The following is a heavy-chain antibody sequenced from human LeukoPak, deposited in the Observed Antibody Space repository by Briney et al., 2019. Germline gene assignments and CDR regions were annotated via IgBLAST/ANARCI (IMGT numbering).Heavy chain of an antibody. CDR1: GGSISSGDYY. CDR2: IYYSGST. D-gene: IGHD2-2*02. J-gene: IGHJ4*02. V-gene: IGHV4-30-4*08. CDR3: ARTYCSSTSCYTFDY. Sequence: PSETLSLTCTVSGGSISSGDYYWSWIHQPPGKGLEWIGYIYYSGSTYYNPSLKSRVTISVDTSKNQFSLKLSSVTAADTAVYYCARTYCSSTSCYTFDYWGQGTLVTVSS.